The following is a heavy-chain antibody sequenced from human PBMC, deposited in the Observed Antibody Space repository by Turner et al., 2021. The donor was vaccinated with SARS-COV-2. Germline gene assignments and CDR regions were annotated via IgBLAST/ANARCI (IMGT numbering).Heavy chain of an antibody. J-gene: IGHJ5*02. CDR1: GYTFTGYY. CDR2: INPNSGGT. Sequence: QVQLVQSGAEVKKPGASVKVSCTASGYTFTGYYMHWVRQAPGQGLEWKGWINPNSGGTNYAQKFQGWVTMTRDTSISTAYMELSRLRSDDTAVYYCAREDRGYSYGYGRFDPWGQGTLVTVSS. D-gene: IGHD5-18*01. V-gene: IGHV1-2*04. CDR3: AREDRGYSYGYGRFDP.